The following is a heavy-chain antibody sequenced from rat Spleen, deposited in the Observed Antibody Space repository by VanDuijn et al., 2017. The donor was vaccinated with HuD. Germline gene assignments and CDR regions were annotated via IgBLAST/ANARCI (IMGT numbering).Heavy chain of an antibody. D-gene: IGHD1-8*01. V-gene: IGHV5-46*01. CDR1: GFTFSSFA. CDR2: ISIIAGST. Sequence: EVQLVESGGCLVQPGRSLKLSCAASGFTFSSFAMAWVRQAPTKGLEWVATISIIAGSTYYRDSVKGRFTISRDNAKSTLYLQMDSLRSEDTATYYCARQGTTVARYYWYFDFWGLGTMVTVSS. J-gene: IGHJ1*01. CDR3: ARQGTTVARYYWYFDF.